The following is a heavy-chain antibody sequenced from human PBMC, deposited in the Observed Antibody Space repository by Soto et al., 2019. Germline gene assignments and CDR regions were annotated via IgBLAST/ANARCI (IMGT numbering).Heavy chain of an antibody. D-gene: IGHD5-18*01. CDR1: GFTFSSSY. J-gene: IGHJ5*02. CDR2: ISSSGVSM. V-gene: IGHV3-11*01. CDR3: ARGGCNYAS. Sequence: QVQLLQSGGGLVKPGGSLRLSCAASGFTFSSSYMSWIRQAPGKGLEWVAYISSSGVSMYYADSVKGRFTISRDNANNSLYLQMNSLRAEDTAVYYCARGGCNYASWGQGTLVTVSP.